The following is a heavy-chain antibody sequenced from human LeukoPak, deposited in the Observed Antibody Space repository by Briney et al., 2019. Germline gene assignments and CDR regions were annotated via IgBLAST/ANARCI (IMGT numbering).Heavy chain of an antibody. D-gene: IGHD5-24*01. J-gene: IGHJ4*02. V-gene: IGHV4-34*01. CDR3: ARGSGRRWLQHTPYYFDY. Sequence: SETLSLTCAVYGGSISGYYWSWIRQPPGKGLEWIGEINHSGSTNYNPSLKSRVTISVDTSKNQFSLKLSSVTAADTAVYYCARGSGRRWLQHTPYYFDYWGQGTLVTVSS. CDR2: INHSGST. CDR1: GGSISGYY.